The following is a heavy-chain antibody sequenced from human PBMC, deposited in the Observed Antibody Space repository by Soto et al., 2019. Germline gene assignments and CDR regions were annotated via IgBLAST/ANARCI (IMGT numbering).Heavy chain of an antibody. CDR3: AREEPAYCGGDCYMIGDAFDI. CDR2: ISAYNGNT. CDR1: GYTFTSYG. V-gene: IGHV1-18*01. D-gene: IGHD2-21*02. Sequence: QVQLVQSGAEVKKPGASVKVSCKASGYTFTSYGISWVRQAPGQGLEWMGWISAYNGNTNYAQKLQGRVTMTTDTSTSTAYMELRSLRSDDTAVYYCAREEPAYCGGDCYMIGDAFDIWGQGTMVTVSS. J-gene: IGHJ3*02.